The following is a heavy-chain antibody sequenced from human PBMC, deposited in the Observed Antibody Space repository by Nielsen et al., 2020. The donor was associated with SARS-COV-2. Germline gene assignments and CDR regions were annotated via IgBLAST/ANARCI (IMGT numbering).Heavy chain of an antibody. V-gene: IGHV3-21*01. D-gene: IGHD3-3*01. Sequence: GGSLRLSCAASGFTFSSNSMNWVRQAPGKGLEWVSSISSSSSYIYYADSVKGRFTISRDNSKNTLYLQMNSLRAEDTAVYYCARELDDFWSGYYLMPYYYYGMDVWGQGTTVTVSS. CDR2: ISSSSSYI. CDR1: GFTFSSNS. J-gene: IGHJ6*02. CDR3: ARELDDFWSGYYLMPYYYYGMDV.